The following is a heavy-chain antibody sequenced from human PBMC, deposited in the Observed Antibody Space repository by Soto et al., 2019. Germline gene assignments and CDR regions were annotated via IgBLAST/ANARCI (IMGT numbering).Heavy chain of an antibody. D-gene: IGHD6-25*01. CDR1: GGPLNAYY. Sequence: QVQLRESGPGQAKPSGTLSLAYSVSGGPLNAYYWTWIRQPPGKRLEWLGHISYNGITNYNPSLKSRVTMSVDTSKNQISLKLSSVTVADTAIYYCASDRSGSYETFDYWGQGTLVTVSS. J-gene: IGHJ4*02. CDR2: ISYNGIT. V-gene: IGHV4-59*12. CDR3: ASDRSGSYETFDY.